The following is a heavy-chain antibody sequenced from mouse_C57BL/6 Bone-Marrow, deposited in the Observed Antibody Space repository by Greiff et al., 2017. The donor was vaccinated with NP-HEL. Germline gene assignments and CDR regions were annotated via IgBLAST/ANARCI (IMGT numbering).Heavy chain of an antibody. CDR2: ISGGGGNT. D-gene: IGHD2-3*01. CDR1: GFTFSSYT. J-gene: IGHJ2*01. Sequence: EVKVEESGGGLVKLGGSLKLSCAASGFTFSSYTMSWVSQTPEKRLEWVATISGGGGNTYYPDSVKGRFTISRDNAKNTLYLQMSSLRSEDTALYYCARQGWLLYFDYWGQGTTLTVSS. V-gene: IGHV5-9*01. CDR3: ARQGWLLYFDY.